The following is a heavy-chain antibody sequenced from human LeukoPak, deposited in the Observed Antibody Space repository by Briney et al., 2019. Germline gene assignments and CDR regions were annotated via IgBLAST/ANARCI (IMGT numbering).Heavy chain of an antibody. CDR3: AKVINSGYYYYFDY. CDR2: ISDFGATT. CDR1: GFTFGSYA. D-gene: IGHD3-22*01. J-gene: IGHJ4*02. Sequence: PGGSLRLSCQASGFTFGSYAMSWVRQAPGKGLEWVSAISDFGATTYYADSVKGRFTISRDNSKDTLFLQVNSLRAEDTAVYYCAKVINSGYYYYFDYWGQGTLVTVSS. V-gene: IGHV3-23*01.